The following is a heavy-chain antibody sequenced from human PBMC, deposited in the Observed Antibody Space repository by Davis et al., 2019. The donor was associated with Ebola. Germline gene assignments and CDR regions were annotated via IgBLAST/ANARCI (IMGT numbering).Heavy chain of an antibody. CDR2: ISYDGSNK. D-gene: IGHD2-15*01. CDR1: GFTFSSYS. J-gene: IGHJ4*02. V-gene: IGHV3-30*03. Sequence: GESLKISCAASGFTFSSYSMNWVRQAPGKGLEWVAVISYDGSNKYYADSVKGRFTISRDNSKNTLYLQMNSLKAEDTAVYYCATTDTVWGQGTLVTVSS. CDR3: ATTDTV.